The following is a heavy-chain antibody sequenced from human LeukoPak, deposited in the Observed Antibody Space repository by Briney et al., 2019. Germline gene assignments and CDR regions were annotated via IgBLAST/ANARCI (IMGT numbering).Heavy chain of an antibody. CDR1: GYTFTSYG. CDR2: ISAYNGNT. CDR3: ARAPLLTGYQVPIHY. Sequence: ASVKVSCKASGYTFTSYGISWVRQAPGQGLEWMGWISAYNGNTNYAQKLQGRVTMTTGTSTSTAYMELRSLRSDDTAVYYCARAPLLTGYQVPIHYWGQGTLVTVSS. V-gene: IGHV1-18*01. J-gene: IGHJ4*02. D-gene: IGHD3-9*01.